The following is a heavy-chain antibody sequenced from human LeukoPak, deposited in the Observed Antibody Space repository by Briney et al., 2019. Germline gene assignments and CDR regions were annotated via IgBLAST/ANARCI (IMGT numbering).Heavy chain of an antibody. CDR1: QFTFSSYA. Sequence: PGGSLRLSCVASQFTFSSYAMSWVRQAPGKGLEWVSAISGSGGSTYYADSVKGRFTISRDNSKNTLYLQMNSLRAEDTAVYYCAKARYSSSWYKAEYFQHWGQGTLVTVSS. CDR3: AKARYSSSWYKAEYFQH. CDR2: ISGSGGST. V-gene: IGHV3-23*01. D-gene: IGHD6-13*01. J-gene: IGHJ1*01.